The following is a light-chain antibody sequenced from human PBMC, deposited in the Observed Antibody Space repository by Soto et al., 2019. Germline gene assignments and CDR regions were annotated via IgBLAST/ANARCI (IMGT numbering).Light chain of an antibody. CDR1: QSISSW. J-gene: IGKJ5*01. CDR2: DVS. Sequence: DIQMTQSPSTLSASVGDRVTITCRASQSISSWLAWYQQKPGRAPKILIYDVSTLESGVPSRFRGSGSGTDFTLTISRLEPEDFEVYYCQQYGSYSITFGQGTRLEIK. V-gene: IGKV1-5*01. CDR3: QQYGSYSIT.